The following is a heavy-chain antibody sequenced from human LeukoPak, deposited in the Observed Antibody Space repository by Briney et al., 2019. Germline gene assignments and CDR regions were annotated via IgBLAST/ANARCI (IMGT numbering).Heavy chain of an antibody. CDR1: GFAFGTYA. D-gene: IGHD5-18*01. Sequence: GGSLRLSCAGSGFAFGTYAMSWVRQAPGMGLEWVSSISANGQATYYADSVEGRFTISRDNSKSTLYLQLNSLRAEDTAVYYCAKDEYSYGSVLDYWGQGTLVTVSS. CDR2: ISANGQAT. J-gene: IGHJ4*02. V-gene: IGHV3-23*01. CDR3: AKDEYSYGSVLDY.